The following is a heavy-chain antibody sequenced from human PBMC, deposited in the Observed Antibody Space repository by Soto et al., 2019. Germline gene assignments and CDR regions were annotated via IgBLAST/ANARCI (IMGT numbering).Heavy chain of an antibody. V-gene: IGHV1-69*08. CDR1: GGTFSSYT. CDR3: ARDRCSSTSCFPLYFDY. D-gene: IGHD2-2*01. CDR2: IIPILGIA. J-gene: IGHJ4*02. Sequence: QVQLVQSGAEVKKPGSSVKVSCKASGGTFSSYTISWVRQAPRQGLEWMGRIIPILGIANYAQKFQGRVTITADKSTSTAYMELSSLRSEDTAVYYCARDRCSSTSCFPLYFDYWGQGTLVTVSS.